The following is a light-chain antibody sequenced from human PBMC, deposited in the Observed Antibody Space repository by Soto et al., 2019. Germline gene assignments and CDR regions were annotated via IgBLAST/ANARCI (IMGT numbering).Light chain of an antibody. CDR3: GTWDSSLSAWM. J-gene: IGLJ3*02. CDR1: SSNIGSVTNY. CDR2: DND. Sequence: QSVLTQPPSVSAAPGQKVTISCSGSSSNIGSVTNYVAWYQQLPGTAPKLLIYDNDQRPSGIPDRFSGSKSGTSATLGITGLQTGDEADYYCGTWDSSLSAWMFGGGTKLTVL. V-gene: IGLV1-51*01.